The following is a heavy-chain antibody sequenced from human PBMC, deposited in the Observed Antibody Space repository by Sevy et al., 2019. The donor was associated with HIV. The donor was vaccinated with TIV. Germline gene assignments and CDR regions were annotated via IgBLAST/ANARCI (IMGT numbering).Heavy chain of an antibody. CDR1: GFTFSSYG. V-gene: IGHV3-30*03. CDR2: ISYDGSNK. Sequence: GGSLRLSCAASGFTFSSYGMHWVRQAPGKGLEWVAVISYDGSNKYYGDSVKGRFTISRDNAKNSLYLQMNSLRAEDTAVYYCARRGRGSSLSHFDYWGQGTLVTVSS. CDR3: ARRGRGSSLSHFDY. D-gene: IGHD6-6*01. J-gene: IGHJ4*02.